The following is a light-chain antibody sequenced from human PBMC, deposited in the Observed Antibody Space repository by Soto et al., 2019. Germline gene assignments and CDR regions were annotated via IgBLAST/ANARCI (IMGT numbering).Light chain of an antibody. CDR1: QVIASSH. Sequence: DIVLTQSPGTLSLSPGERATLSCRASQVIASSHLAWHQQKPGQAPRLLIFDTSRRATGIPDRFSDSGSETDFTLTINRLEPEDFAVYYCQQYTNSITFGQGTRLEIK. CDR2: DTS. CDR3: QQYTNSIT. V-gene: IGKV3-20*01. J-gene: IGKJ5*01.